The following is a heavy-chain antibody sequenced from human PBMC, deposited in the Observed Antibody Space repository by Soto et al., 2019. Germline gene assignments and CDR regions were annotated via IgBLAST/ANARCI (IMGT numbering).Heavy chain of an antibody. CDR3: ARDHGSWYGYYYYGMDV. CDR2: INPNSGGT. D-gene: IGHD6-13*01. V-gene: IGHV1-2*04. CDR1: GYTFTGYY. J-gene: IGHJ6*02. Sequence: GASVKVSCKASGYTFTGYYMHWVRQAPGQGLEWMGWINPNSGGTNYAQKFQGWVTMTRDTSISTAYMELSRLRSDDTAVYYCARDHGSWYGYYYYGMDVWGQGTTVTVSS.